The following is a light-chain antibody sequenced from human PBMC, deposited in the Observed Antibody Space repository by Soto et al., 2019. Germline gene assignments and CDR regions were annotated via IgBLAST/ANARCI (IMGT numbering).Light chain of an antibody. CDR2: DAS. CDR1: QSVSSSY. Sequence: EIVLTQSPGTLSLSPGERATLSCRASQSVSSSYLAWYQQKPGQAPRLLIYDASSRATGIPNRFSGSGSGSDFTLTISRLEPDDIALYYCQQYGSSPLAFGPGTKVHI. J-gene: IGKJ3*01. V-gene: IGKV3-20*01. CDR3: QQYGSSPLA.